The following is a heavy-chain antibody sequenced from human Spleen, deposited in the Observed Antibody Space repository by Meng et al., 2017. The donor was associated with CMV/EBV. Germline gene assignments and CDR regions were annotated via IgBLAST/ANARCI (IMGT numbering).Heavy chain of an antibody. CDR2: ISYDGSNK. D-gene: IGHD5-12*01. Sequence: GGSLRLSCAASGFTFSRYVLHWVRQAPGKGLEWVAVISYDGSNKYYADSVKGRFTISRDNSKNTLYLQMNSLRAEDTAVYYCARDRPSGYDYYYYGMDVWGQGTTVTVSS. V-gene: IGHV3-30*04. CDR3: ARDRPSGYDYYYYGMDV. CDR1: GFTFSRYV. J-gene: IGHJ6*02.